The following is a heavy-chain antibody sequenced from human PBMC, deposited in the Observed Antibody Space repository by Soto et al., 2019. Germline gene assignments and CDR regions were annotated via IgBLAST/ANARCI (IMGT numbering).Heavy chain of an antibody. J-gene: IGHJ5*02. CDR1: GGSISSSSYY. V-gene: IGHV4-39*01. CDR2: IYYSGST. CDR3: AGEPTDQDNWFDP. D-gene: IGHD3-10*01. Sequence: SETLSLTCTASGGSISSSSYYWGWIRQPPGKGLEWIGSIYYSGSTYYNPSLKSRVTISVDTSKNQFSLKLSSVTAADTAVYYCAGEPTDQDNWFDPWGQGTLVTVSS.